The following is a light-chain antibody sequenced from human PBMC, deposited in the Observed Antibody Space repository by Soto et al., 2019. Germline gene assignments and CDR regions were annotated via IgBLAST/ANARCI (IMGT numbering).Light chain of an antibody. V-gene: IGKV3-15*01. CDR1: QSVSTN. CDR3: QHYNNWPPWT. CDR2: GAS. J-gene: IGKJ1*01. Sequence: EIVMTQSPATLSVSPGERATLSCRASQSVSTNLAWYQQKLGQAPRLLIYGASTRATGIPARFSGSGSGTEVTLTISSLQSEDFAVYYCQHYNNWPPWTFGQGTKVEIK.